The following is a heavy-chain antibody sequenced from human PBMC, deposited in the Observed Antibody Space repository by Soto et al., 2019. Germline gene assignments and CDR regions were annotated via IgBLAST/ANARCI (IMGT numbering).Heavy chain of an antibody. J-gene: IGHJ3*02. CDR1: GFTFSSYG. CDR3: AKSSYVLRFLEWLSGAFDI. CDR2: IWYDGSNK. D-gene: IGHD3-3*01. V-gene: IGHV3-30*02. Sequence: GGSLRLSCAASGFTFSSYGMHWVRQAPGKGLEWVAVIWYDGSNKYYADSVKGRFTISRDNSKNTLYLQMNSLRAEDTAVYYCAKSSYVLRFLEWLSGAFDIWGQGTMVTVSS.